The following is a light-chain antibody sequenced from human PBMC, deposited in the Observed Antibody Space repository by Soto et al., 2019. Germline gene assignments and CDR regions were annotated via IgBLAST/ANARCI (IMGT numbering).Light chain of an antibody. CDR1: QSISSW. Sequence: DLKMTQSPSTLSASLGDRVTITCRASQSISSWLAWYQQKPGKAPKLLIYKASSLESGVQSRFSGSGSGTEFTLTIRSLQPDDFATYYCKQYNSYSTCGQGTKVDIK. CDR3: KQYNSYST. CDR2: KAS. J-gene: IGKJ1*01. V-gene: IGKV1-5*03.